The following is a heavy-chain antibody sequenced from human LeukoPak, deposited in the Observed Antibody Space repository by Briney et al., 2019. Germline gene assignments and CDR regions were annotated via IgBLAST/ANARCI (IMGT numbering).Heavy chain of an antibody. CDR2: ISGSGGST. J-gene: IGHJ4*02. D-gene: IGHD6-19*01. CDR1: GFTFSSYG. Sequence: GGSLRLSCAASGFTFSSYGMIWVRQAPGKGLEWVSGISGSGGSTYYADSVKGWFTISRDNSKNTLYLQMNSLRAEDTAVYYCAKDARYSSGWKSSDYWGQGTLVTVSS. V-gene: IGHV3-23*01. CDR3: AKDARYSSGWKSSDY.